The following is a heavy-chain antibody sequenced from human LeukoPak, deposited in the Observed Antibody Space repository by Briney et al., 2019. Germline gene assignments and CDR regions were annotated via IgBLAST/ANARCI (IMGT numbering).Heavy chain of an antibody. J-gene: IGHJ4*02. Sequence: GGSLRLSCAASGFTFSSYAMSWVRQAPGKGLEWVSAISGSGGSTYYADSVKGRFTISRDNSKNTLYLQMNSLRAEDTVVYYCAKDSGSYFDYFDYWGQGTLVTVSS. V-gene: IGHV3-23*01. CDR1: GFTFSSYA. D-gene: IGHD1-26*01. CDR3: AKDSGSYFDYFDY. CDR2: ISGSGGST.